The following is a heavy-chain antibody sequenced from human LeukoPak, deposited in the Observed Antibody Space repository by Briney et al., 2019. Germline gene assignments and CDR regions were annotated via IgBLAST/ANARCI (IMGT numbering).Heavy chain of an antibody. D-gene: IGHD6-19*01. CDR1: GYSISSGYY. CDR2: IYHSGST. J-gene: IGHJ4*02. Sequence: SETLSLTCAVSGYSISSGYYLGWIRQPPGKGLEWIGSIYHSGSTHYNPSLKSRDTISVDSSKNQFSLKLTSVTAADTAVYYCARVAAVAVKYYFDYWGQGTLVIVSS. V-gene: IGHV4-38-2*01. CDR3: ARVAAVAVKYYFDY.